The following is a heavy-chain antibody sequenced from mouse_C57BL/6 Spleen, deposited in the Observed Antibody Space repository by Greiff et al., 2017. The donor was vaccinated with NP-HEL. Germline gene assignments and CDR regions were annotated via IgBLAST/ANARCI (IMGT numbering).Heavy chain of an antibody. V-gene: IGHV5-4*01. CDR3: ARVYYGSSHAMDY. J-gene: IGHJ4*01. D-gene: IGHD1-1*01. Sequence: EVQLVESGGGLVKPGGSLKLSCAASGFTFSSYAMSWVRQTPEKRLEWVATISDGGSYTYYPDNVKGRFTISRDNAKNNLYLQMSHLKSEDTAMYYCARVYYGSSHAMDYWGQGTSVTVSS. CDR1: GFTFSSYA. CDR2: ISDGGSYT.